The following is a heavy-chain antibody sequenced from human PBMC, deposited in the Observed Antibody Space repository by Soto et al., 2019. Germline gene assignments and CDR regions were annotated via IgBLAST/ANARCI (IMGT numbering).Heavy chain of an antibody. V-gene: IGHV4-59*01. CDR1: GGSISSYY. Sequence: SSETLSLTCTVSGGSISSYYWSWIRQPPGKGLEWIGYIYYSGSTNYNPSLKSRVTISVDTSKNQFSLKLSSVTAADTAVYYCARGLTNPSAFDIWGQGTMVTVSS. J-gene: IGHJ3*02. CDR2: IYYSGST. D-gene: IGHD2-2*01. CDR3: ARGLTNPSAFDI.